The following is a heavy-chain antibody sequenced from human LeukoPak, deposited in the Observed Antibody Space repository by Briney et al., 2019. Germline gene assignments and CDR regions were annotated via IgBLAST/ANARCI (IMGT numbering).Heavy chain of an antibody. Sequence: SETLSLTCAVYGGSFSGYYWSWIRQRPGKGLEWSGEINHSGSTNYNPSLKSRVTISVETSKNQFSLKLSSVTAADTAVYYCARGFRYYDSSGYYYPAFDIWGQGTMVTVSS. D-gene: IGHD3-22*01. CDR2: INHSGST. V-gene: IGHV4-34*01. CDR1: GGSFSGYY. J-gene: IGHJ3*02. CDR3: ARGFRYYDSSGYYYPAFDI.